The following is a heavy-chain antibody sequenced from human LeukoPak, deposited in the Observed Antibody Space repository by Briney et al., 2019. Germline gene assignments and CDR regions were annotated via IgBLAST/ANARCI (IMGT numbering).Heavy chain of an antibody. CDR2: ISYDGSNK. J-gene: IGHJ3*02. D-gene: IGHD3-10*01. Sequence: GWSLRLSCAASGFTFSSYAMHWVRQAPGKGLEGGAVISYDGSNKYYADSVKGRLTISRDNSKNTLYLQMNSLRAEDTAVYCCARERWFGELYLAFDIWGQGTMVTVSS. CDR1: GFTFSSYA. V-gene: IGHV3-30*04. CDR3: ARERWFGELYLAFDI.